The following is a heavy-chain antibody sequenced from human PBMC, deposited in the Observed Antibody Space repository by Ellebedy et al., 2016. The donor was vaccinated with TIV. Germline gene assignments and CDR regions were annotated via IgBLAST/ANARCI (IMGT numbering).Heavy chain of an antibody. J-gene: IGHJ6*02. Sequence: GESLKISXAASGFTFSSYGMHWVRQAPGKGLEWVAVIWYDGSNKYYADSVKGRFTISRDNSKNTPYLQTNSLRAEDTAVYYCARDGTDYYYGMDVWGQGTTVTVSS. D-gene: IGHD6-13*01. CDR1: GFTFSSYG. CDR3: ARDGTDYYYGMDV. V-gene: IGHV3-33*01. CDR2: IWYDGSNK.